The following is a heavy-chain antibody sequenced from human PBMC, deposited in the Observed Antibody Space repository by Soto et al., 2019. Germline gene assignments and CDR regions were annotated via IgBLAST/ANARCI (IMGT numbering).Heavy chain of an antibody. CDR1: GYTFNAYY. D-gene: IGHD6-6*01. CDR2: INPNSGDR. J-gene: IGHJ4*02. CDR3: ARAPRPLYNFAF. V-gene: IGHV1-2*02. Sequence: ASVKVSCKASGYTFNAYYIHWVRQAPGQGLEWVGRINPNSGDRTYTQKFEGRVTMTRDTSISTAYLELSGLRSDDTAIYYCARAPRPLYNFAFWGQGTLATVSP.